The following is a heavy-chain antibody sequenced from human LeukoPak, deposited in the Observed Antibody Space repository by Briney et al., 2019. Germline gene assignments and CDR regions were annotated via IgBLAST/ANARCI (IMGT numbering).Heavy chain of an antibody. Sequence: GGSLRLSCAVSGFIVSNTYMTWVRQAPGKGLEWVSVIHNDGSTYYADSVKGRFTISRDNAKNTVYLQMNSLRAEDTAAYYCARGVYSGSFFGNWGQGTLVTVSS. CDR1: GFIVSNTY. V-gene: IGHV3-53*01. D-gene: IGHD1-26*01. CDR3: ARGVYSGSFFGN. J-gene: IGHJ4*02. CDR2: IHNDGST.